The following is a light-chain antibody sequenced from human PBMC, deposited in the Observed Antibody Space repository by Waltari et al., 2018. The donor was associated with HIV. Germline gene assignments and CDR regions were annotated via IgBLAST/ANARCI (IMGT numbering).Light chain of an antibody. CDR2: DVD. CDR3: ASFTGDNTDI. J-gene: IGLJ2*01. Sequence: AVTQPASVSGLPGQSTTISCTGDDSDFGLYNFVSWYQQHSGKPPSLILYDVDSRAAGVSYRFSGSMSGNTASLTISGLRAEDEGHYYCASFTGDNTDIFGGGTEVTVL. V-gene: IGLV2-14*03. CDR1: DSDFGLYNF.